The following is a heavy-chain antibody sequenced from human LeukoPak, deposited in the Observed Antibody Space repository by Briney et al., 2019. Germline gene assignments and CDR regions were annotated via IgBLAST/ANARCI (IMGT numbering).Heavy chain of an antibody. CDR1: GFTVSSNY. CDR2: IYSGGST. Sequence: GGSLRLSCAASGFTVSSNYMSWVRQAPGKGLEWVSVIYSGGSTYYADSAKGRFTISRDNSKNTLYLQMNSLRAEDTAVYYCARDRWNYYDSSGYYSNYYYYGMDVWGQGTTVTVSS. J-gene: IGHJ6*02. D-gene: IGHD3-22*01. CDR3: ARDRWNYYDSSGYYSNYYYYGMDV. V-gene: IGHV3-66*01.